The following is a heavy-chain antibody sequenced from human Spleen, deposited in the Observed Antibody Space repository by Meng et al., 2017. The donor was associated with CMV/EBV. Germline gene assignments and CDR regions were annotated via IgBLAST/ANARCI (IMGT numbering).Heavy chain of an antibody. CDR2: ISWNSGSI. CDR3: AKGYYDFWSGYPDY. Sequence: GGSLRLSCAASGFTFDDYGMSWVRQAPGKGLEWVSGISWNSGSIGYADSVKGRFTISRDNAKNSLYLQMNSLRAEDTALYYCAKGYYDFWSGYPDYWGQGTLVTVSS. CDR1: GFTFDDYG. D-gene: IGHD3-3*01. J-gene: IGHJ4*02. V-gene: IGHV3-9*01.